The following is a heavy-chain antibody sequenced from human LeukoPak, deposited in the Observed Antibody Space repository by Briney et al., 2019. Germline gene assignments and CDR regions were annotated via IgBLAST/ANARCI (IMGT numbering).Heavy chain of an antibody. Sequence: GGSLRLSCAASGFTFSDYYMSWIRQAPGKGLEWVSYMSTSGITIYYADSVKGRFTISRDNAKNSLYLQTNSLRAEDTAVYYCARHTPGADYDFWGLAFDYWGQGTLVTVSS. V-gene: IGHV3-11*01. CDR2: MSTSGITI. J-gene: IGHJ4*02. D-gene: IGHD3-3*01. CDR3: ARHTPGADYDFWGLAFDY. CDR1: GFTFSDYY.